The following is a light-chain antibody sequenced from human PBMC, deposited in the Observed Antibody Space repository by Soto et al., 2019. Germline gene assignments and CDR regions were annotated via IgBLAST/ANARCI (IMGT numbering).Light chain of an antibody. J-gene: IGKJ1*01. V-gene: IGKV4-1*01. CDR2: WAS. CDR3: QQYYSPWT. CDR1: QSVLYSSNNKNY. Sequence: DIVMTQSPDSLAVSLGERATINCKSSQSVLYSSNNKNYLAWYQQKPGQPPKLLIYWASTRESGVPDRFSGSGSGTDFPLTISSLQAEDAAVYYCQQYYSPWTFGQGTKVELK.